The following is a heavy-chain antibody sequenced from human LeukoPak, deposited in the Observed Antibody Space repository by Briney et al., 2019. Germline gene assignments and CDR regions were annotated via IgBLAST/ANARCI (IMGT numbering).Heavy chain of an antibody. Sequence: ASVKVSCKASGYTFTSYGISWVRQAPGQGLEWMGWISAYNGNTNYAQKLQGRVTMTTDTSTSTAYMELRSLRSDDTAVYYCARLTPDYDILTGYYYYGTDVWGQGTTVTVSS. CDR3: ARLTPDYDILTGYYYYGTDV. D-gene: IGHD3-9*01. CDR1: GYTFTSYG. V-gene: IGHV1-18*01. J-gene: IGHJ6*02. CDR2: ISAYNGNT.